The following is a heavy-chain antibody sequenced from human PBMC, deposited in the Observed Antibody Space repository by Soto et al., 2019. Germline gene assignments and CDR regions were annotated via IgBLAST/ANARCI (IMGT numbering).Heavy chain of an antibody. D-gene: IGHD4-17*01. Sequence: SETLSLTCAVYGGSFSGYYWSWIRQPPGKGLEWIGEINHSGSTNYNPSLKSRVNISVDTSKNQFSLKLSSVTAADTAVYYCARGGTVVTTVTTHPIRLGLVDVWGKGTTVTVSS. V-gene: IGHV4-34*01. CDR1: GGSFSGYY. CDR3: ARGGTVVTTVTTHPIRLGLVDV. J-gene: IGHJ6*04. CDR2: INHSGST.